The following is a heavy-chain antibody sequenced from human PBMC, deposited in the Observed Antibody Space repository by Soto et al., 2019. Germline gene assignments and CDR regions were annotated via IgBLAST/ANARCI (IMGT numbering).Heavy chain of an antibody. CDR3: AGENKGPGHYGPGSQGWYGP. Sequence: QVQLVQSGAEVKKPGSSVKVSCKVSGGTFSSHAINWLRQAPGQGLEWMGVIIPVTDTPNNAEKFQGRVTITEDKSTTAVYMWLSSLTFDDPAVYVCAGENKGPGHYGPGSQGWYGPWGQGTLVTVSS. D-gene: IGHD3-10*01. CDR1: GGTFSSHA. V-gene: IGHV1-69*06. CDR2: IIPVTDTP. J-gene: IGHJ5*02.